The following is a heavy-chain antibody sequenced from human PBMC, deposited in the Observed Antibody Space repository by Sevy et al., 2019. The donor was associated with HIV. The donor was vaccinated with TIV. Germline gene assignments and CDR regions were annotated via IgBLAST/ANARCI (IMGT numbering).Heavy chain of an antibody. CDR2: IIPIFGTA. CDR1: GGTFSSYA. Sequence: ASVKVSCKASGGTFSSYAISWLRQAPGQGLEWMGGIIPIFGTANYAQKFQGRVTITADESTSTAYMELSSLRSEDTAVYYCARERDYCSGGSCYGVGSYNWFDPWGQGTLVTVSS. V-gene: IGHV1-69*13. CDR3: ARERDYCSGGSCYGVGSYNWFDP. J-gene: IGHJ5*02. D-gene: IGHD2-15*01.